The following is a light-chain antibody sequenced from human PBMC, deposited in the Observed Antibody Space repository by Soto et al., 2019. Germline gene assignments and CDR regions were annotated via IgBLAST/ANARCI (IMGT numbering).Light chain of an antibody. CDR3: CSYPTSPTRQRV. J-gene: IGLJ1*01. CDR2: DVT. Sequence: QSALTQPASVSGSPGQSITISCTGTSSDVGGYNYVSWYQQQPGKAPKFMIYDVTNRPSGVSNRFSGSKSGNTASLTISGLQAEDEADYYCCSYPTSPTRQRVFGTGT. V-gene: IGLV2-14*01. CDR1: SSDVGGYNY.